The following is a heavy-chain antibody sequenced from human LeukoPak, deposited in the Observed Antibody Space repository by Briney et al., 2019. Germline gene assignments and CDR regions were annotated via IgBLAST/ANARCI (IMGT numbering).Heavy chain of an antibody. CDR1: GGSISSYY. V-gene: IGHV4-59*08. D-gene: IGHD3-10*01. J-gene: IGHJ5*02. Sequence: SETLPLTCTVSGGSISSYYWSWIRQPPGKGLEWIGYIYYSGSTNYNPSLKSRVTISVDTSKNQFSLKLSSVTAADTAVYYCARLRVVLWFGEFVYNWFDPWGQGTLVTVSS. CDR2: IYYSGST. CDR3: ARLRVVLWFGEFVYNWFDP.